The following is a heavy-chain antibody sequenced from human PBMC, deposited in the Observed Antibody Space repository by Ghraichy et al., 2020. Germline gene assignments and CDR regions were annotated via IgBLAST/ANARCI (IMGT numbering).Heavy chain of an antibody. CDR2: IKQDGSEK. V-gene: IGHV3-7*01. J-gene: IGHJ4*02. CDR1: GFTFSSYW. CDR3: ATGGIVVVVAATDY. Sequence: GGSLRLSCAASGFTFSSYWMSWVRQAPGKGLEWVANIKQDGSEKYYVDSVKGRFTISRDNAKNSLYLQMNSLRADDTAVYYCATGGIVVVVAATDYWGQGTLVTVSS. D-gene: IGHD2-15*01.